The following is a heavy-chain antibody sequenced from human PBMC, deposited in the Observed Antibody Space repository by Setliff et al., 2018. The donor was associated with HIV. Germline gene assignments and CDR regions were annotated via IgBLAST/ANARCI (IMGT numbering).Heavy chain of an antibody. J-gene: IGHJ3*02. CDR1: GYSISSAYY. Sequence: SETLSLTCAVSGYSISSAYYWGWIRQPPGKGLEWIGSFYHDGSAQYNSVSSYYNPSLNSRVAFSVDTSKNQFSLKLYSVTVADTAFYYCARADSSSWFFATFDIWGQGTMVTVSS. D-gene: IGHD6-13*01. CDR3: ARADSSSWFFATFDI. CDR2: FYHDGSAQYNSVSS. V-gene: IGHV4-38-2*01.